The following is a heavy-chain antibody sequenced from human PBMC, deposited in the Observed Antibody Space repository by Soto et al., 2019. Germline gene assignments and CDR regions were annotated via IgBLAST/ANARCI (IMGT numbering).Heavy chain of an antibody. V-gene: IGHV1-18*01. CDR2: ISAYNGYK. D-gene: IGHD5-18*01. Sequence: QVRLVQSGPEVQKPGASVRVSCKASGYSFTSAGISWVRQAPGQGLEWMGWISAYNGYKSFAQKFQGRVTLATDTPTDTAYMTLENLTSNDTAVYFCAKGGYTYAYGPDSWGQGTLVIVSS. CDR1: GYSFTSAG. CDR3: AKGGYTYAYGPDS. J-gene: IGHJ4*02.